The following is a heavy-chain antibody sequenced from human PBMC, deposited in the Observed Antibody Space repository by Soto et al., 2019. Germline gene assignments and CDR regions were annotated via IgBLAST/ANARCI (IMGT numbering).Heavy chain of an antibody. CDR3: ARHSGGYDYLRYYYYYMDV. CDR1: GGSISSSSYY. V-gene: IGHV4-39*01. CDR2: IYYSGST. D-gene: IGHD5-12*01. Sequence: SETLSLTCTVSGGSISSSSYYWGWIRQPPGKGLEWIGSIYYSGSTYYNPSLKSRVTISVDTSKNQFSLKLSSVTAADTAAYYCARHSGGYDYLRYYYYYMDVWGKGTTVTVSS. J-gene: IGHJ6*03.